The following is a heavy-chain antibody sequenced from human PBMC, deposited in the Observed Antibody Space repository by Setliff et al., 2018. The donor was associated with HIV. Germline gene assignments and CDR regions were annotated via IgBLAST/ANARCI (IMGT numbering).Heavy chain of an antibody. CDR1: GYSFTTYW. CDR2: IYPGDSDT. CDR3: ARRPYYDSWSGHQAFDV. J-gene: IGHJ3*01. Sequence: PGESLKISCKGSGYSFTTYWIGWVRQMPGKGLEWMGIIYPGDSDTRYSPSFEGQVTISADKSISTAYLQWRSLKASDTAMYYCARRPYYDSWSGHQAFDVWGQGTMVTVSS. V-gene: IGHV5-51*01. D-gene: IGHD3-3*01.